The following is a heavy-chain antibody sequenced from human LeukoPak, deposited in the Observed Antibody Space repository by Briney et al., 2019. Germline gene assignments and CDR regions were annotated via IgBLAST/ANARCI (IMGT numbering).Heavy chain of an antibody. V-gene: IGHV3-73*01. Sequence: GGSLRLSCAASGFTFSGSAMHWVRQASGKGLEWVGRIRSKANSYATAYAASVKGRFTISRDDSKNTAYLQMNSLKTEDTAMYYCTSYGHDYLSNIYNWFDPWGQGTLVTVSS. D-gene: IGHD2/OR15-2a*01. CDR3: TSYGHDYLSNIYNWFDP. CDR2: IRSKANSYAT. CDR1: GFTFSGSA. J-gene: IGHJ5*02.